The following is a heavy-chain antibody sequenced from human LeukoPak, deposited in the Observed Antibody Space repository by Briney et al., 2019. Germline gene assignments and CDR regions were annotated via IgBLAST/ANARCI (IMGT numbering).Heavy chain of an antibody. V-gene: IGHV4-59*01. CDR2: IYYSGST. Sequence: SETLSLTCTVSGGSISCCYWSWIRQPPGKGLEWIGYIYYSGSTNYNPSLKSRVTISVDTSKNQFSLKLSSVTAADTAVYYCARYVVVTAYFDYWGQGTLVTVSS. CDR3: ARYVVVTAYFDY. J-gene: IGHJ4*02. CDR1: GGSISCCY. D-gene: IGHD2-21*02.